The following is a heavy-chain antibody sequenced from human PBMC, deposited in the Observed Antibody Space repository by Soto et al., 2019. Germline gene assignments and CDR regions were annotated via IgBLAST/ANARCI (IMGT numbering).Heavy chain of an antibody. J-gene: IGHJ4*02. CDR3: ASGQDGYNWGFDD. CDR2: IYYSGST. Sequence: PSETLSLTCTVSNGSISGYYWSWIRQPPGKGLEWIGYIYYSGSTNYNPSLKSRVTISVDTSKNQFSLKLSSVTAADTAVYYCASGQDGYNWGFDDWGQGTLVTVSS. D-gene: IGHD5-12*01. V-gene: IGHV4-59*01. CDR1: NGSISGYY.